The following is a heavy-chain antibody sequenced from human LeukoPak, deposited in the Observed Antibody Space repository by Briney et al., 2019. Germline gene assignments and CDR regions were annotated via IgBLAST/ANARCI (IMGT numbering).Heavy chain of an antibody. CDR3: ARDGPPLLWFGEGYFDY. Sequence: GGSLRLSCGLSGFTFSSNWMSWVRQAPGKGLEWVANIKQDGSEKYYVDSVKGRFTISRNNAKNSLFLQMNSLRAEDTAVYYCARDGPPLLWFGEGYFDYWGQGTLVTVSS. CDR2: IKQDGSEK. D-gene: IGHD3-10*01. V-gene: IGHV3-7*01. CDR1: GFTFSSNW. J-gene: IGHJ4*02.